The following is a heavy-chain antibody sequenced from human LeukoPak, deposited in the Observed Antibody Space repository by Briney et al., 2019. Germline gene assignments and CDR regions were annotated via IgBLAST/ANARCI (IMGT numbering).Heavy chain of an antibody. CDR2: IKSKTDGGIT. Sequence: GGSLRLSCTASGFTLGDYAMGWFRQAPGKGLEWVARIKSKTDGGITDYAAPVKGTFTISRDDSENTLYLQMNSVKVEDTAVYYCATGRSGYFDSWGQGTLVFVSS. J-gene: IGHJ4*02. CDR1: GFTLGDYA. CDR3: ATGRSGYFDS. V-gene: IGHV3-15*01.